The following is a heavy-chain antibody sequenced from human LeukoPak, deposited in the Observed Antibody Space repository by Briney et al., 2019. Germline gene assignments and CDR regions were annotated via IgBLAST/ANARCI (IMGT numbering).Heavy chain of an antibody. CDR2: ISGSGGST. V-gene: IGHV3-23*01. J-gene: IGHJ3*02. CDR3: AKGWCTGGVCYVSEAFDI. CDR1: GFTFSSYA. Sequence: GGSLRLSCAASGFTFSSYAMSWVRQAPGKGLEWVSAISGSGGSTYYADSVKGRFTISRDNSKNTLYLQMNSLRAEDTAVYYCAKGWCTGGVCYVSEAFDIWGQGTMVTVSS. D-gene: IGHD2-8*02.